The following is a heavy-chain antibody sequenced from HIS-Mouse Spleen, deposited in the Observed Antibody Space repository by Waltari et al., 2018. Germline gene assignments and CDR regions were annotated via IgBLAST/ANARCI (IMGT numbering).Heavy chain of an antibody. J-gene: IGHJ4*02. CDR3: ARDHSGWYFDY. Sequence: QVQLVESGGGVVQPGRSLRLSCAASGFLFSSCAMHWVRQAPGKGLEWVAVISYDGSNKYYADSVKGRFTISRDNSKNTLYLQMNSLRAEDTAVYYCARDHSGWYFDYWGQGTLVTVSS. V-gene: IGHV3-30-3*01. CDR2: ISYDGSNK. CDR1: GFLFSSCA. D-gene: IGHD6-19*01.